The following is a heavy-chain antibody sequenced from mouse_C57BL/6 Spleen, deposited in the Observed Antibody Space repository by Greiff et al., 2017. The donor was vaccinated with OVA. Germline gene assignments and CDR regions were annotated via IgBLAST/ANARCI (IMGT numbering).Heavy chain of an antibody. V-gene: IGHV1-52*01. CDR1: GYTFTSYW. D-gene: IGHD2-3*01. J-gene: IGHJ3*02. Sequence: QVQLKQPGAELVRPGSSVKLSCKASGYTFTSYWMHWVKQRPIQGLEWIGNIDPSDSETHYNQKFKDKATLTVDKSSSTAYMQLSSLTSEDSAVYYCARGEVDDGYYEWGQGTLVTVSA. CDR3: ARGEVDDGYYE. CDR2: IDPSDSET.